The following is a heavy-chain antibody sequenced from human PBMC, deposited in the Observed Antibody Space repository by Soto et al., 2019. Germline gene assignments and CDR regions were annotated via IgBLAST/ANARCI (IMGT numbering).Heavy chain of an antibody. CDR3: ARVSGKQAYNWFDP. V-gene: IGHV4-4*07. J-gene: IGHJ5*02. CDR2: IYTSGST. D-gene: IGHD1-26*01. Sequence: SETLSLTCTVSGGSISSYYWSWIRQPAGKGLEWIGRIYTSGSTNYNPSLKSRVTMSVDTSKNQFSLKLSSVTAADTAVYYCARVSGKQAYNWFDPWGQGTLVTVPS. CDR1: GGSISSYY.